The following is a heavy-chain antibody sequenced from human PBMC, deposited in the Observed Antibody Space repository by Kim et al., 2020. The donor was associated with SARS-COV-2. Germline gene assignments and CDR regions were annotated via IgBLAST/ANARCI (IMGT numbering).Heavy chain of an antibody. V-gene: IGHV3-23*01. CDR3: AKGCRAYSYGHDY. CDR2: ISGSGGTT. Sequence: GGSLRLSCAASGITFSSYAMSWVRQAPGKGLEWVSTISGSGGTTSYADSVKGRFTISRDNSKNTLYLQMSSLRTEDTAVFYCAKGCRAYSYGHDYWGQGTLVTVSS. CDR1: GITFSSYA. D-gene: IGHD5-18*01. J-gene: IGHJ4*02.